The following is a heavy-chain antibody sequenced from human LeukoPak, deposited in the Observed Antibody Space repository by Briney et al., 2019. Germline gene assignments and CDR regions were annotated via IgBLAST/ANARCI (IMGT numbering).Heavy chain of an antibody. J-gene: IGHJ5*02. D-gene: IGHD1-26*01. Sequence: ASVKVSCKASGYTFTSYDINWVRPATGQGLEWMGWMNPNSGNTGYAQKFQGRVTMTRNTSISTAYMELSSLRSEDTAVYYCARVGFRRKNWFDPWGQGTLVTVSS. CDR1: GYTFTSYD. V-gene: IGHV1-8*01. CDR3: ARVGFRRKNWFDP. CDR2: MNPNSGNT.